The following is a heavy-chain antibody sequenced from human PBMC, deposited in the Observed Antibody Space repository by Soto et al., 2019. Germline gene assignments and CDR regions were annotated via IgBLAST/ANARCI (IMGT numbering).Heavy chain of an antibody. Sequence: QVQLQESGPGLVKPSETLSLTCTVSGGSISSYYWSWIRQPPGKGLEWIGYIYYSGSTNYNPSLKSGVTISVDTSKNQFSLKLSSVTAADTAVYYCARDRGDSSSWFPNVGPGYYFDYWGQGTLVTVSS. CDR1: GGSISSYY. CDR3: ARDRGDSSSWFPNVGPGYYFDY. CDR2: IYYSGST. V-gene: IGHV4-59*01. D-gene: IGHD6-13*01. J-gene: IGHJ4*02.